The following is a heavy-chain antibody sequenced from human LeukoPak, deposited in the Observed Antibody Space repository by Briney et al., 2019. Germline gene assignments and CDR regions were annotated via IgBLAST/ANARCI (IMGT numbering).Heavy chain of an antibody. Sequence: SETLSLTCGVSGGSISTYYWSWIRQPPGKGLEWTGYIHYSGNTNSNPSLKSRVTISVDTSKNQFSLKLTSVTAADTAVYYCARADTWPYYFDYWGQGTLVTVSS. CDR1: GGSISTYY. J-gene: IGHJ4*02. D-gene: IGHD3-16*01. CDR2: IHYSGNT. V-gene: IGHV4-59*01. CDR3: ARADTWPYYFDY.